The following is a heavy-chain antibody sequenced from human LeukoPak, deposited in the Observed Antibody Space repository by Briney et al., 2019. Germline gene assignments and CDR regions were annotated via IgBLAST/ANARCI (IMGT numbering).Heavy chain of an antibody. J-gene: IGHJ4*02. CDR1: GDTFSRHA. CDR3: ARDDGTVAVEYFGF. Sequence: VASVKVSCKASGDTFSRHAISWVRQAPGQGLEWMGRIILSLNTATYAQKFQGRVTITADKSRSTTYMELSGLTSEDTAVYYCARDDGTVAVEYFGFWGQGTPVTVSS. V-gene: IGHV1-69*04. CDR2: IILSLNTA. D-gene: IGHD6-19*01.